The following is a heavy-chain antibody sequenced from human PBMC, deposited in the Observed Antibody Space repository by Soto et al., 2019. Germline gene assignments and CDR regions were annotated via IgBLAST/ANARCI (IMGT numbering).Heavy chain of an antibody. CDR1: GGSISSGGYY. CDR2: IYYSGST. Sequence: SETLSLTCTVSGGSISSGGYYWSWIRQHPGKGLEWIGYIYYSGSTYYNPSLKSRVTISVDTSKNQFSLKLSSVTAADTAVYYCARDIFRAYDSRFSLDDAFDIWGQGTMVTVSS. J-gene: IGHJ3*02. V-gene: IGHV4-31*03. D-gene: IGHD3-22*01. CDR3: ARDIFRAYDSRFSLDDAFDI.